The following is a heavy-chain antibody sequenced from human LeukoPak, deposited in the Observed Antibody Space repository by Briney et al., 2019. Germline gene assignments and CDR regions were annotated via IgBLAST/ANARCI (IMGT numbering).Heavy chain of an antibody. CDR3: ARYTAMVPFDY. J-gene: IGHJ4*02. D-gene: IGHD5-18*01. Sequence: SETLSLTCTVSGGSIIGYYWSWIREPPGKGLEWIGYIYHSGSTNYNPSLKSRVTISVDTSKNQFSLKLSSVTAADTAVYYCARYTAMVPFDYWGQGTLATVPS. CDR1: GGSIIGYY. V-gene: IGHV4-59*01. CDR2: IYHSGST.